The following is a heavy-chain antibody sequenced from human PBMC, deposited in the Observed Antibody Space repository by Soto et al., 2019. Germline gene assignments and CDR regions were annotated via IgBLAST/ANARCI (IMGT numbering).Heavy chain of an antibody. D-gene: IGHD5-18*01. J-gene: IGHJ4*02. V-gene: IGHV4-30-4*01. CDR1: GGSLNSGDYY. Sequence: SETLSLTCTVSGGSLNSGDYYWSWIRQPPGKGLEWIGYIYYSGNTYYNPSLKSRITISLDTSKNQFSLKLSSVTAADTAVYYCARDTGYTYGTDFWAQGNLVTVSS. CDR2: IYYSGNT. CDR3: ARDTGYTYGTDF.